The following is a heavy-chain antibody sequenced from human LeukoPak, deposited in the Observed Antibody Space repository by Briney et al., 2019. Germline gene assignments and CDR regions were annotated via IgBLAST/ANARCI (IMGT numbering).Heavy chain of an antibody. CDR3: ARGAIEGIDY. V-gene: IGHV4-34*01. J-gene: IGHJ4*02. D-gene: IGHD3-10*01. Sequence: PSETLSLTCAVYGGSFSGYYWGWIRQPPGKGLEWIGEINHSGSTNYNPSLKSRVTISVDTSKNQFSLKLSSVTAADTAVYYCARGAIEGIDYWGQGTLVTVSS. CDR2: INHSGST. CDR1: GGSFSGYY.